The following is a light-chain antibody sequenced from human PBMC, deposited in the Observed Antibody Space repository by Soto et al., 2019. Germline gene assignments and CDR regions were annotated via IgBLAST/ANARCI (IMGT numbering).Light chain of an antibody. CDR1: QSISSN. Sequence: EIVMTQSPATLSVSPGERASLSCRASQSISSNLAWYQQKLGQAPRLLIYRASTRATGIPARFSGSGSGTEFTLTISSLQSEDFALYYCQQYNNWPPVTFGQGTKVDIK. J-gene: IGKJ1*01. CDR2: RAS. V-gene: IGKV3-15*01. CDR3: QQYNNWPPVT.